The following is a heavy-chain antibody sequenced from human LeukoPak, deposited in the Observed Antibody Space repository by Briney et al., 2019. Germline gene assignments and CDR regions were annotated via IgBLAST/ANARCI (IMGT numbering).Heavy chain of an antibody. V-gene: IGHV4-59*01. CDR3: ARHASSSWYPYYYYGMDV. D-gene: IGHD6-13*01. CDR1: GGFISSYY. CDR2: IYYSGST. Sequence: SETLSLTCTVSGGFISSYYWSWIRQPPGKGLEWIGYIYYSGSTNYNPSLKSRVTISVDTSKNQFSLKLSSVTAADTAVYYCARHASSSWYPYYYYGMDVWGQGTTVTVSS. J-gene: IGHJ6*02.